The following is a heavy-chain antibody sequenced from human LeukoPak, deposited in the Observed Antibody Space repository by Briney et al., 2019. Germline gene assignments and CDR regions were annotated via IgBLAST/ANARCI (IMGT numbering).Heavy chain of an antibody. Sequence: GASVKVSCKASGYTFTDYYIHWVRQAPGQELEWMGRISPNNGGTNYAEKFQGRVTMTSDTSISTAYMELSRLTSDDTAVFYCARGAGLFTMLRGVINWGQGTLVTASS. D-gene: IGHD3-10*01. CDR1: GYTFTDYY. J-gene: IGHJ4*02. CDR3: ARGAGLFTMLRGVIN. V-gene: IGHV1-2*06. CDR2: ISPNNGGT.